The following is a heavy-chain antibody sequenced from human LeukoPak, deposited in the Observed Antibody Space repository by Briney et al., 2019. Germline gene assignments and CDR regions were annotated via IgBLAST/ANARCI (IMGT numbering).Heavy chain of an antibody. CDR2: ISSSSSYI. D-gene: IGHD3-10*01. V-gene: IGHV3-21*01. CDR3: ASVDYYGSGNYYNDVDY. J-gene: IGHJ4*02. CDR1: GFTFSSYS. Sequence: GGSLRLSCAASGFTFSSYSMNWVRQAPGKGLEWVSSISSSSSYIYYADSVKGRFTISRDNAKNSLYQQMNSLRAEDTALYYCASVDYYGSGNYYNDVDYWGQGTLVTVSS.